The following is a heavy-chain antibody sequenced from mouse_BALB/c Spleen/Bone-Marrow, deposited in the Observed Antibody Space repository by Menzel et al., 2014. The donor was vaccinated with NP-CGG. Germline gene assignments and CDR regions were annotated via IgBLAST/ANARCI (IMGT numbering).Heavy chain of an antibody. CDR3: VYGRDWYFDV. Sequence: EVQLQQSGAELVKPGASVKLSRTASGFNIKDTYMHWVKERPEQGLEWIGRIDPANGNTKYDSKFQGKATITADTSSNTAYLQLSSLTSEDTAVYYCVYGRDWYFDVWGAGTTVTVSS. D-gene: IGHD1-1*01. J-gene: IGHJ1*01. CDR2: IDPANGNT. V-gene: IGHV14-3*02. CDR1: GFNIKDTY.